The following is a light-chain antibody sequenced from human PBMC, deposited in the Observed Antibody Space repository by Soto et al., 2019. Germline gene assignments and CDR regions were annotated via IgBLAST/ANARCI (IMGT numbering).Light chain of an antibody. Sequence: ILMTQSPATLSVSPGERATLSCRASQSVSNNLAWYQQKPGQAPRLLIYDASTRATGIPARFSGSGSGTDFTLTISGLQSEDFAVYYCHQYNNWPPWTFGQGTKVELK. CDR1: QSVSNN. CDR2: DAS. V-gene: IGKV3-15*01. J-gene: IGKJ1*01. CDR3: HQYNNWPPWT.